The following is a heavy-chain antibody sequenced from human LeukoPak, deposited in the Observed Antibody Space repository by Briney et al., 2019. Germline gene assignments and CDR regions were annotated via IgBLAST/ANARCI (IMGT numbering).Heavy chain of an antibody. CDR2: IYYSGST. CDR1: GGSISSSSYY. J-gene: IGHJ6*03. CDR3: ARRHYGSAYYYYMDV. V-gene: IGHV4-39*07. Sequence: SETLSLTCTVSGGSISSSSYYWGWIRQPPGKGLEWIGNIYYSGSTYYSPSLKSRVTISVDTSKNQFSLKLSSVTAADTAVYYCARRHYGSAYYYYMDVWGKGTTVTVSS. D-gene: IGHD3-10*01.